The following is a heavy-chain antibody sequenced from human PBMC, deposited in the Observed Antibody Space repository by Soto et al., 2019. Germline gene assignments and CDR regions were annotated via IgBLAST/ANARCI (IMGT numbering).Heavy chain of an antibody. J-gene: IGHJ4*02. CDR1: GGTFSSYA. V-gene: IGHV1-69*13. CDR2: IIPIFGTA. D-gene: IGHD3-9*01. CDR3: ARGRYFDWLGNY. Sequence: ASVQVSCKASGGTFSSYAISWVRQAPGQGLEWMGGIIPIFGTANYAQKFQGRVTITADESTSTAYMELSSLRSEDTAVYYCARGRYFDWLGNYWGQGTLVTVSS.